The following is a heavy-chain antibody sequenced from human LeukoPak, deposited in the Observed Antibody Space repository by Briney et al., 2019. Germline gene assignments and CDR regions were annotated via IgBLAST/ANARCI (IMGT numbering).Heavy chain of an antibody. J-gene: IGHJ6*02. V-gene: IGHV4-39*07. Sequence: PSETLSLTCTVSGGSISSSSYYWGWIRQPPGKELEWIGSIYSGGSSYYNPPLKSRVTILVDTSNNQFSLKVNSVTAADTAVYYCARDAGHQLSRRNYYAMDVWGQGTTVTVSS. CDR1: GGSISSSSYY. CDR3: ARDAGHQLSRRNYYAMDV. CDR2: IYSGGSS. D-gene: IGHD2/OR15-2a*01.